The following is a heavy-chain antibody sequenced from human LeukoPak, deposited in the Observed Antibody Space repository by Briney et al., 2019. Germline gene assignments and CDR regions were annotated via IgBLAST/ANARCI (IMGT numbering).Heavy chain of an antibody. CDR3: ATEGYCSGGGCYSFDY. D-gene: IGHD2-15*01. Sequence: PGGSLRLSCVVSGITFSTAWMNWVRQAPGKGLEWVGRIKSKIDGGTTDYVAPVKGRFSISRDDSKNTVYLQMNSLKTEDTAVYYCATEGYCSGGGCYSFDYWGQGTLVTVSS. J-gene: IGHJ4*02. CDR1: GITFSTAW. V-gene: IGHV3-15*01. CDR2: IKSKIDGGTT.